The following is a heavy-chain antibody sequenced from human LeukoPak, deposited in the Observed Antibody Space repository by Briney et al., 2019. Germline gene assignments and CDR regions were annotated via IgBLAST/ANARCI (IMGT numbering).Heavy chain of an antibody. J-gene: IGHJ4*02. Sequence: PSQTLSLTCTVSGGSISSGDYYWSWIRQPPGKGPEWIGYIYYSGSTYYNPSLKSRVTISVDTSKNQFSLKLSSVTAADTAVYYCASCSLAWYYFDYWGQGTLVTVSS. V-gene: IGHV4-30-4*08. CDR1: GGSISSGDYY. CDR2: IYYSGST. D-gene: IGHD2-8*02. CDR3: ASCSLAWYYFDY.